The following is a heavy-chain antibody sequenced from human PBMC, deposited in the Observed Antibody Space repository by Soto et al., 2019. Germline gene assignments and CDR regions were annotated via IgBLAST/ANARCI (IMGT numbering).Heavy chain of an antibody. CDR2: INYSGST. Sequence: SETLSLTCAVYGGSFSGYYWSWIRQPPGKGLEWIGEINYSGSTYYNPSLKSRVTISVDTSKNQFSLKLSSVTAADTAVYYCARAITIFGVATSRGYWFDPWGQGTLVTVSS. CDR3: ARAITIFGVATSRGYWFDP. CDR1: GGSFSGYY. V-gene: IGHV4-34*09. J-gene: IGHJ5*02. D-gene: IGHD3-3*01.